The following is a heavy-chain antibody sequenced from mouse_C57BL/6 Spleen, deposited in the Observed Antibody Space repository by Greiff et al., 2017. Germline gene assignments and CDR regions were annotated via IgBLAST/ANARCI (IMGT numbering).Heavy chain of an antibody. J-gene: IGHJ4*01. CDR3: ARTCSNHGAMDD. V-gene: IGHV1-50*01. CDR2: IDPSDGYT. CDR1: GYTFTSYW. Sequence: QVQLQQPGAELVKPGASVKLSCKASGYTFTSYWMQWVKQRPGQGLEWIGEIDPSDGYTKYTQKFKGKATLTVDPSSSTAYMQLSSLTSEDSAVYYCARTCSNHGAMDDWGQGTSVTVSS. D-gene: IGHD1-1*01.